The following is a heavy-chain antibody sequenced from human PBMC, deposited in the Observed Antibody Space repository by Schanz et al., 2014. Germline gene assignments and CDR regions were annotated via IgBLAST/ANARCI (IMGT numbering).Heavy chain of an antibody. Sequence: QVQLQQWGAGLLKPSETLSLTCAVYGGSFSGYYWSWIRQPPGKGLEWIGEIYHSGSTNYNPSLKSRVTISVDKPKKQFSLKVTSMTAADTAVYYCARGHHPHGITVAARGFDPWGQGTLVTVSS. J-gene: IGHJ5*02. CDR1: GGSFSGYY. CDR2: IYHSGST. CDR3: ARGHHPHGITVAARGFDP. D-gene: IGHD6-19*01. V-gene: IGHV4-34*01.